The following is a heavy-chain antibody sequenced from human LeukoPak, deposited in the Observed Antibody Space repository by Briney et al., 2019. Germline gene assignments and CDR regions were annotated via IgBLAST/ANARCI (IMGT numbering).Heavy chain of an antibody. V-gene: IGHV4-34*01. Sequence: PSETLSLTCAVYGGSFSGYYWSWIRQPPGKGLEWIGEINHSGSTNYNPSLKSRVTISVDTSKNQFSLKLSSVTAADTAVYYCARGRYSGSYWDYWGQGTLVTVSS. CDR2: INHSGST. D-gene: IGHD1-26*01. J-gene: IGHJ4*02. CDR3: ARGRYSGSYWDY. CDR1: GGSFSGYY.